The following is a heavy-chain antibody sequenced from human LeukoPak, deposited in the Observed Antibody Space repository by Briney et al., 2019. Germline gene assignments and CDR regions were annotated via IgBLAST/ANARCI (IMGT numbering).Heavy chain of an antibody. CDR3: AIAAPPEDYFDY. CDR1: GFTFSTYG. CDR2: ISGSGGST. V-gene: IGHV3-23*01. J-gene: IGHJ4*02. Sequence: GGSLRLSCAASGFTFSTYGMNWVRQAPGKGLEWVSAISGSGGSTYYADSVKGRFTISRDNSKNTLYLQMNGLRAEDTAVYYCAIAAPPEDYFDYWGQGTLVTVSS. D-gene: IGHD1-14*01.